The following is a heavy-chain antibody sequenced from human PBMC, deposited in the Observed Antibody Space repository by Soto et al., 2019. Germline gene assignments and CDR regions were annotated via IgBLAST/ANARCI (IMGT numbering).Heavy chain of an antibody. V-gene: IGHV5-51*01. CDR2: IYPGDSDT. Sequence: GESLKISCKGPGYSFTSYWIGWVRQMPGKGLEWMGIIYPGDSDTRYSPSFQGQVTISADKSISTAYLQWSSLKASDTAMYYCARPMAVAGALHPPVLDAFDIWGQGTMVTVSS. D-gene: IGHD6-19*01. CDR3: ARPMAVAGALHPPVLDAFDI. J-gene: IGHJ3*02. CDR1: GYSFTSYW.